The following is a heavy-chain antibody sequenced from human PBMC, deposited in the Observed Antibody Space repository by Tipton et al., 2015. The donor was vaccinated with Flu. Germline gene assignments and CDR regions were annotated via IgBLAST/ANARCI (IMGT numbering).Heavy chain of an antibody. CDR3: ARGVRQQLGRDAFDI. CDR1: GFTFSSYS. CDR2: ISSSSSTI. V-gene: IGHV3-48*04. D-gene: IGHD6-13*01. J-gene: IGHJ3*02. Sequence: SLRLSCAASGFTFSSYSMNWVRQAPGKGLEWVSYISSSSSTIYYADSVKGRFTISRDNAKNSLYLQMNSLRAEDTAVYYCARGVRQQLGRDAFDIWGQGTMVTVSS.